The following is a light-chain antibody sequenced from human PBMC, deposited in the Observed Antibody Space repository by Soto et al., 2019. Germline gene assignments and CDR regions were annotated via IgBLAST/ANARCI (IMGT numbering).Light chain of an antibody. CDR1: QSVRSNY. Sequence: IAVTQSACILSLSPRERATLSCGASQSVRSNYLAWYQQKPGQAPRFLIYGASTRATGIPDRFSGGGSGTDFILTISRLEPDDFAVYYCQQFGSSPLTFGRGTKVDIK. J-gene: IGKJ4*01. V-gene: IGKV3-20*01. CDR3: QQFGSSPLT. CDR2: GAS.